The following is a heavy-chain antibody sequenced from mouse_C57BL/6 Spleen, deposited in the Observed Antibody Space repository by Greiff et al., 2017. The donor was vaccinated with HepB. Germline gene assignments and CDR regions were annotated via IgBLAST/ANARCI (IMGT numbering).Heavy chain of an antibody. Sequence: EVQLVESGGGLVKPGGSLKLSCAASGFTFSDYGMHWVRQAPEKGLEWVAYISSGSSTIYYADTVKGRFTISRDNAKNTLFLQMTSLRSEDTAMYYCARGYYYGSSPYAMDYWGQGTSVTVSS. V-gene: IGHV5-17*01. J-gene: IGHJ4*01. CDR3: ARGYYYGSSPYAMDY. D-gene: IGHD1-1*01. CDR1: GFTFSDYG. CDR2: ISSGSSTI.